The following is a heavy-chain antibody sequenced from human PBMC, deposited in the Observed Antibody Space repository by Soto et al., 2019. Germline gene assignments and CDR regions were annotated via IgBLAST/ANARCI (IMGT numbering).Heavy chain of an antibody. CDR3: AKDGHDNQSKYRFIPKPCFDY. CDR1: GFTFSSYA. CDR2: ISGSGGST. D-gene: IGHD3-9*01. V-gene: IGHV3-23*01. Sequence: GGSLRLSCAASGFTFSSYAMSWVRQAPGKGLEWVSAISGSGGSTYYADSVKGRFTISRDNSKNTLYLQMNSLRAEDTAVYYCAKDGHDNQSKYRFIPKPCFDYWGQGTLVTVSS. J-gene: IGHJ4*02.